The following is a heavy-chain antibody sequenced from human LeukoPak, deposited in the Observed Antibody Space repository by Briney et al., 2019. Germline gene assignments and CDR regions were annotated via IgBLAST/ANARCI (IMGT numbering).Heavy chain of an antibody. CDR3: ALKKMGDCYNLCFDY. D-gene: IGHD5-24*01. V-gene: IGHV5-51*01. Sequence: GESLKISCKGSGYSFTSYWIGWVRQMPGKGLEWMGIIYPGDSDTRYSPSFQGQVTISADKSISTAYLQWSSLKASDTAMYYCALKKMGDCYNLCFDYWGQGTLVTVSS. CDR2: IYPGDSDT. CDR1: GYSFTSYW. J-gene: IGHJ4*02.